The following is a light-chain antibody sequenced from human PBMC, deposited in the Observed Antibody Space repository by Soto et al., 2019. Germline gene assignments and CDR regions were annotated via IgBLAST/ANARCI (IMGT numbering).Light chain of an antibody. Sequence: QSVLTQPPSVSGAPGQRVTIPCTGSSSNIGAGFDVHWYQQLPGTAPKLLIYGNSNRPSGVPERFSGSKSGSSASLAITGLQAEDEAEYYCQSYDNSLSGWVFGGGTKLNVL. J-gene: IGLJ3*02. CDR2: GNS. CDR1: SSNIGAGFD. CDR3: QSYDNSLSGWV. V-gene: IGLV1-40*01.